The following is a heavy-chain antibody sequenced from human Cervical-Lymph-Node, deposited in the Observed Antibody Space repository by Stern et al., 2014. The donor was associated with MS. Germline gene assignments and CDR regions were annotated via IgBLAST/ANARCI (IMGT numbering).Heavy chain of an antibody. CDR1: GYTRSSYY. CDR2: INPGAGRT. D-gene: IGHD4-11*01. V-gene: IGHV1-46*01. Sequence: EQLVESGAEVKKPGASVKVSCKASGYTRSSYYMHWVRQAPGQGLEWMGMINPGAGRTSYAEKFRGRVTMTKDTSTSTVIMELSSLRSEDTAVYFCARDLDNTDSNYEVVYWGQGTLVIVSS. J-gene: IGHJ4*02. CDR3: ARDLDNTDSNYEVVY.